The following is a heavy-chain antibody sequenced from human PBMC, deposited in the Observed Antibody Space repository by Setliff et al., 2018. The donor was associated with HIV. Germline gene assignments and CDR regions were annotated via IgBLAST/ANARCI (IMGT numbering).Heavy chain of an antibody. CDR3: ARAGGGATDQAFDI. CDR1: GYSFTSYF. V-gene: IGHV1-46*01. D-gene: IGHD2-2*01. CDR2: IDPNGGAT. J-gene: IGHJ3*02. Sequence: ASVQVSCQAFGYSFTSYFLHWVRQAPGQGLEWLGIIDPNGGATNNAQKLQGRLTVTTDTSTSTLYMELSNLRSDDTAVYYCARAGGGATDQAFDIWGQGTMVTVSS.